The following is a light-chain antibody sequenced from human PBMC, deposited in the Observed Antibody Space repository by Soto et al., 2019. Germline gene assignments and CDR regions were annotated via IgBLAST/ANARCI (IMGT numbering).Light chain of an antibody. V-gene: IGKV3-20*01. J-gene: IGKJ1*01. Sequence: EIVLTQSPCTLSLSPWERAAPSAVASQSVSNNYLAWYQQKPGQAPRLLIYGASNRATGIPDRFSGSGSGTDFTLTISRLEPEDFAVYYCRQYGSSGTFGQGTMVDIK. CDR3: RQYGSSGT. CDR1: QSVSNNY. CDR2: GAS.